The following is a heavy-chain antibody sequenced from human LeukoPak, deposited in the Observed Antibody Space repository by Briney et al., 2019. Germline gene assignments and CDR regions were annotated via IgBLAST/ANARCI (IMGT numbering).Heavy chain of an antibody. Sequence: GGSLRISCAASGFTVSSYAMSWVRQAPGKGLEWVSAISGSGGSTYYADSVKGRFTISRDNSKNTLYLQMNSLRAEDTAVYYCAKGGRAVAGPYWGQGTLVTVSS. D-gene: IGHD6-19*01. CDR1: GFTVSSYA. CDR2: ISGSGGST. V-gene: IGHV3-23*01. CDR3: AKGGRAVAGPY. J-gene: IGHJ4*02.